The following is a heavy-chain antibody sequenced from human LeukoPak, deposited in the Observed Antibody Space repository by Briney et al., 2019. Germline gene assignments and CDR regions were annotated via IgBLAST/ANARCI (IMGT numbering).Heavy chain of an antibody. D-gene: IGHD6-13*01. CDR1: GYTFTSYY. CDR2: ISACSGNT. CDR3: ARVQQLILDY. Sequence: GASVKVSCKASGYTFTSYYIHWVRQAPGQGLEWMGWISACSGNTDYAQNLQGRVTMTTDTSTSTAYMELRSLRSDDTAVYYCARVQQLILDYWGQGTLVTGSS. J-gene: IGHJ4*02. V-gene: IGHV1-18*04.